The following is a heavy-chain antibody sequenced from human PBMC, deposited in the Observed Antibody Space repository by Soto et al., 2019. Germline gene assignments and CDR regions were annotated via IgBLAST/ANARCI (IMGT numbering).Heavy chain of an antibody. J-gene: IGHJ4*02. V-gene: IGHV4-34*01. CDR2: INHSGST. CDR1: GGSFSGYY. D-gene: IGHD2-15*01. CDR3: ARALRIGQIRN. Sequence: PSETLSLTCAVYGGSFSGYYWSWIRQPPGKGLEWIGEINHSGSTNYNPSLKSRVTISVDTSKNQFSLKLSSVTAADTAVYYCARALRIGQIRNWGQGTLVTVSS.